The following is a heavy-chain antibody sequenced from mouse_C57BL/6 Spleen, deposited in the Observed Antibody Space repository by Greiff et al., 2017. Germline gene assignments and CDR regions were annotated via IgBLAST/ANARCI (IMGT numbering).Heavy chain of an antibody. Sequence: DVMLVESGGGLVQPGGSLSLSCAASGFTFTDYYMSWVRQPPGKALEWLGFIRNKANGYTTEYSASVKGRFTISRDNSQSILYLQMNALRAEDSATYYCARYRGGGGLDWYFDVWGTGTTVTVSS. CDR1: GFTFTDYY. J-gene: IGHJ1*03. CDR3: ARYRGGGGLDWYFDV. V-gene: IGHV7-3*01. D-gene: IGHD6-1*01. CDR2: IRNKANGYTT.